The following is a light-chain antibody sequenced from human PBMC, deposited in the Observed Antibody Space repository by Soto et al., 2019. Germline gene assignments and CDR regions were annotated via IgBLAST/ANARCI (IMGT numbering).Light chain of an antibody. CDR1: QSISRW. J-gene: IGKJ2*02. CDR3: KQYNSYPCT. V-gene: IGKV1-5*01. CDR2: DAS. Sequence: DIQMTQSPSTLSASVGDRVTITCRASQSISRWVAWYQQKPGKAPRLLIYDASSLESGVPSRFSGSGSGTEFTLTISSLQPDDFATYYCKQYNSYPCTFGQGTNLEIK.